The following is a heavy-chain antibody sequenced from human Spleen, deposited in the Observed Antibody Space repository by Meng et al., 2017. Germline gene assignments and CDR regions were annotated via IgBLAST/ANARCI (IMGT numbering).Heavy chain of an antibody. CDR1: GGSFSDYS. CDR2: INHSGAT. V-gene: IGHV4-34*01. CDR3: ARSIAAVPFDY. Sequence: QVQLQQWGAGLLKPSETLSLTCGVYGGSFSDYSWSWIRQPPGKGLEWIGEINHSGATNYNPSLKSRVTISVDTSKNQFSLKLSSVTAADTAVYYCARSIAAVPFDYWGQGTLVTV. D-gene: IGHD6-13*01. J-gene: IGHJ4*02.